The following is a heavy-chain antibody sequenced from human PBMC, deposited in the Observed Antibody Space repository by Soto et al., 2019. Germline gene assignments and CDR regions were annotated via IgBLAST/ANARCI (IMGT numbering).Heavy chain of an antibody. CDR3: ATRSVPGYSFGEGFDY. CDR1: GFTFSYCT. V-gene: IGHV3-30-3*01. J-gene: IGHJ4*02. Sequence: PGGSLRLACAASGFTFSYCTVHWVRQAPGKGLEWVALISSDGNHKYYTDSVKGRFTISRDNSKNTLYLQMNSLRAEDTAVYYCATRSVPGYSFGEGFDYWGQGTLVTVSS. D-gene: IGHD5-18*01. CDR2: ISSDGNHK.